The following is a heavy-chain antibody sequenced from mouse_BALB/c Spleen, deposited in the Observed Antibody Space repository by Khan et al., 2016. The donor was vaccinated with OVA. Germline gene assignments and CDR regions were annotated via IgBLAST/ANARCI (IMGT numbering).Heavy chain of an antibody. Sequence: QVQLQQPGAELARPGASVKMSCKASGYTFTSHTMPWVKQRPGQGLEWIGYINPRCGYTQYNQKFNDKATLTADISSSTAYMQLSSLTSEDSAGYYCAKRTAEYALDYWGQGTSVTVSS. D-gene: IGHD1-2*01. V-gene: IGHV1-4*01. J-gene: IGHJ4*01. CDR1: GYTFTSHT. CDR3: AKRTAEYALDY. CDR2: INPRCGYT.